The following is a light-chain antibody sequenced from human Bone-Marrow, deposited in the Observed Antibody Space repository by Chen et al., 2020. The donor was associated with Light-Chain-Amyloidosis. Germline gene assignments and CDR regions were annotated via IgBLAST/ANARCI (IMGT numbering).Light chain of an antibody. CDR2: DDS. Sequence: SYVLTQPSSVSVAPGQTATIACGGNNIGSTRVHWYQQTPGQAPLLVVYDDSDRPSGIPERLSGSHSGNTATLTISRVEAGDEADYYCQVWDRSSDRPVFGGGTKLTVL. J-gene: IGLJ3*02. CDR1: NIGSTR. V-gene: IGLV3-21*02. CDR3: QVWDRSSDRPV.